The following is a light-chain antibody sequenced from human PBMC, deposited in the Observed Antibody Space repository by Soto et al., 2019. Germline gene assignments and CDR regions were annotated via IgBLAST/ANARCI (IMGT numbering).Light chain of an antibody. CDR1: QTISSW. J-gene: IGKJ1*01. Sequence: DIQMTQSPSTLSGSVGDRVTITCRASQTISSWLAWYQQKPGKAPKLLIYKASTLKSGVPSRFSGSGSGTEFTLTISSLQPDDFEVYYCQPYNNWPRTLGQGTKVDIK. CDR3: QPYNNWPRT. V-gene: IGKV1-5*03. CDR2: KAS.